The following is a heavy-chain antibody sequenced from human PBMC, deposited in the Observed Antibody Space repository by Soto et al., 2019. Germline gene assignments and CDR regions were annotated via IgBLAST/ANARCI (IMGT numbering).Heavy chain of an antibody. J-gene: IGHJ4*02. V-gene: IGHV1-8*01. CDR2: INPNSGNI. CDR3: ARGRASGSYYLLDY. Sequence: ASVKVSCKASGDTFTTYDINWVRQATGHGLEWMGWINPNSGNIGYAQRFQGRVTMTRDTAIRTAYMEVGSLRSDDTAVYYCARGRASGSYYLLDYWGQGTLVTVSS. D-gene: IGHD3-10*01. CDR1: GDTFTTYD.